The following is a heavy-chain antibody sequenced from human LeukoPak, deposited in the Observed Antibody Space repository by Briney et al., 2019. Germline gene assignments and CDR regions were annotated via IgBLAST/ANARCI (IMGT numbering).Heavy chain of an antibody. Sequence: PGGSLRLSCAASGFTFSSYAMSWVRQAPGKGLEWVSAISGSGGSTYYADSVKGRFTTSRDNSKNTLYLQMNSLRAEDTAVYYCAKQVVVVAAAPPSFDYWGQGTLVTVSS. CDR1: GFTFSSYA. CDR3: AKQVVVVAAAPPSFDY. V-gene: IGHV3-23*01. J-gene: IGHJ4*02. CDR2: ISGSGGST. D-gene: IGHD2-15*01.